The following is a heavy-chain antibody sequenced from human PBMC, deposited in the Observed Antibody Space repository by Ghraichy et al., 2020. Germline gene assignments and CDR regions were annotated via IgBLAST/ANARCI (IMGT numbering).Heavy chain of an antibody. CDR1: GGSFSGYY. Sequence: SETLSLTCAVYGGSFSGYYWSWIRQPPGKGLEWIGEINHSGSTNYNPSLKSRVTISVDTSKNQFSLKLSSVTAADTAVYYCASNPYYDFWSGWGGMDVWGQGTTVTVSS. D-gene: IGHD3-3*01. CDR2: INHSGST. J-gene: IGHJ6*02. V-gene: IGHV4-34*01. CDR3: ASNPYYDFWSGWGGMDV.